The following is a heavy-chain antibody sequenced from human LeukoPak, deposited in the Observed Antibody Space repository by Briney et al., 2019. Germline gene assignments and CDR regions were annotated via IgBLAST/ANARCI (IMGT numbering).Heavy chain of an antibody. CDR3: AIHEYYYDSSGSDIGDY. CDR1: GYTFTSYG. Sequence: ASVKVSCKASGYTFTSYGISWVRQAPGQGLEWMGWISAYNGNTNYAQKLQGRVTMTTDTSTSTAYMEPRSLRSDDTAVYYCAIHEYYYDSSGSDIGDYWGQGTLVTVSS. V-gene: IGHV1-18*01. J-gene: IGHJ4*02. CDR2: ISAYNGNT. D-gene: IGHD3-22*01.